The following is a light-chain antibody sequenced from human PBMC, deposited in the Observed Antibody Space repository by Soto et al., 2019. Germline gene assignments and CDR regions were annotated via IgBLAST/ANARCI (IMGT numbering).Light chain of an antibody. V-gene: IGKV3-15*01. J-gene: IGKJ2*01. CDR2: AAS. Sequence: EIVMTQSPGTLSVSPGAIATLSCRASQGVGRNFAWYHQSPGQAPRLLIYAASTRATDIPARFTGRGSGTECTRTSSSLQAEDCAVYFCQQYNNWPLYTFGQGTKLEI. CDR1: QGVGRN. CDR3: QQYNNWPLYT.